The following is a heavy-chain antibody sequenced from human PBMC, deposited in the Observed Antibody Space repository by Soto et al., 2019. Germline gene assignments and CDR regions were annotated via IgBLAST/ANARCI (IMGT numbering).Heavy chain of an antibody. CDR1: GYTFTSYG. J-gene: IGHJ6*02. D-gene: IGHD2-2*01. CDR3: ARDYCSSTSCLYYYYYGMDV. Sequence: ASVKVSCKASGYTFTSYGISWVRQAPGQGLEWMGWISAYNGNTNYAQKLQGRVTMTTDTSTSTAYMELRSLRSDDTAVYYCARDYCSSTSCLYYYYYGMDVWGQGTTVTVSS. CDR2: ISAYNGNT. V-gene: IGHV1-18*01.